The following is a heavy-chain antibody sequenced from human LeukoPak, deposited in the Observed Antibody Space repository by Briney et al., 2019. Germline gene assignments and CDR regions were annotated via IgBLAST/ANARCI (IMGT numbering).Heavy chain of an antibody. CDR1: GFTFGGYA. CDR2: ISGGSEDA. J-gene: IGHJ6*02. Sequence: GGSLRLSCTASGFTFGGYAMSWVGQAPGKGLEGVSSISGGSEDAYYEDSVKGRFTISRDNSKTTLYLQMNSLRAEDTAVYYCARTIAQYSSSWLYFYYGLDVWGQGTTVTVSS. V-gene: IGHV3-23*01. CDR3: ARTIAQYSSSWLYFYYGLDV. D-gene: IGHD6-13*01.